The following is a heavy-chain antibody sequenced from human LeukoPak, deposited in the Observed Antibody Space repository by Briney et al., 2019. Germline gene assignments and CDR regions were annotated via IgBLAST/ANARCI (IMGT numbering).Heavy chain of an antibody. CDR3: ARDFLEYGSGSYWGVDYYYYGMDV. CDR2: IYTYERT. D-gene: IGHD3-10*01. CDR1: GGSISSYY. Sequence: SETLSLTCTVSGGSISSYYWRWIRQPAGEGLEWLGRIYTYERTNYNPSLKSRVTMSVDTSKNQFSLKLSSVTAAGTAVYYCARDFLEYGSGSYWGVDYYYYGMDVWGQGTTVTVSS. V-gene: IGHV4-4*07. J-gene: IGHJ6*02.